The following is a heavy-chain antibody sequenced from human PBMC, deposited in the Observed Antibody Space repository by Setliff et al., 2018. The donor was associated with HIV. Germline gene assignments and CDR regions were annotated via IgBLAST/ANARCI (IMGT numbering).Heavy chain of an antibody. D-gene: IGHD3-16*01. V-gene: IGHV1-46*01. CDR2: ISPSGAST. J-gene: IGHJ5*02. Sequence: ASVKVSCKASGDTFTSYYMHWVRRAPGQGLEWMGMISPSGASTKYAQRLQGRVTLTRDTSSSTVYVELSSLRSDDTAVYYCARDPYDTSENPYDPWGQGTLVTVSS. CDR3: ARDPYDTSENPYDP. CDR1: GDTFTSYY.